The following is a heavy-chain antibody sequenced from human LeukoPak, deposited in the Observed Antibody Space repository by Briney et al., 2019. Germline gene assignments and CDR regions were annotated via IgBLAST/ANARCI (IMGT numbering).Heavy chain of an antibody. CDR1: GGSVSGYY. CDR2: VYYSGST. J-gene: IGHJ4*02. Sequence: SETLSLTCVVSGGSVSGYYWGWIRQPPGRGLEWIGYVYYSGSTNYNPSFKSRITISVGTSRNQFSLQLSSVTAADTAVYYCARIHRYCSGGACYVLDNWGQGTLVAVSS. V-gene: IGHV4-59*02. D-gene: IGHD2-15*01. CDR3: ARIHRYCSGGACYVLDN.